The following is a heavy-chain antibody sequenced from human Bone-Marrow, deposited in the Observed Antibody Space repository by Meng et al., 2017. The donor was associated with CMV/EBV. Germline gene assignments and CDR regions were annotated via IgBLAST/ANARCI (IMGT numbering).Heavy chain of an antibody. V-gene: IGHV4-39*07. Sequence: SETLSLTCTVSGGSISSSSYYWGWIRQPPGKGLEWIGSIYYSGSTNYNPSLKSRVTISVDTSKNQFSLKLSSVTAADTAVYYCARAYLVVGGAFDIWGQGTMVTVSS. CDR1: GGSISSSSYY. J-gene: IGHJ3*02. CDR3: ARAYLVVGGAFDI. CDR2: IYYSGST. D-gene: IGHD2-15*01.